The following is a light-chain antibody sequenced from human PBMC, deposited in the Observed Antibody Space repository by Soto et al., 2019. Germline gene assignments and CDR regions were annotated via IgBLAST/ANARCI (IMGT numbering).Light chain of an antibody. CDR2: GAS. CDR3: QQYGSSYPWT. J-gene: IGKJ1*01. CDR1: QSVSSNY. V-gene: IGKV3-20*01. Sequence: EIVWTQSPGTLSLSPGERATLSCRASQSVSSNYLAWYQQKPGQAPRLLIYGASSRATGIPDRFSGSGSGTDFTLTIRRLEPEDFAVYYCQQYGSSYPWTFGQGTRWIS.